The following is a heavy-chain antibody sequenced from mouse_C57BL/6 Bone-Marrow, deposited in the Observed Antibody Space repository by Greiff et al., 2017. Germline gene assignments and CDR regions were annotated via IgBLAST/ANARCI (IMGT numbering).Heavy chain of an antibody. CDR1: GFSLTSYG. V-gene: IGHV2-5*01. D-gene: IGHD2-4*01. CDR3: SKVVYDYDGCYAMDY. J-gene: IGHJ4*01. CDR2: IWRGGST. Sequence: QVQLKESGPGLVQPSQSLSITCTVSGFSLTSYGVHWVRQSPGKGLEWLGVIWRGGSTDYNAAFMSRLSITKDNSKSQVFFKMNSLQADDTAIYYCSKVVYDYDGCYAMDYWGQGTSVTVSS.